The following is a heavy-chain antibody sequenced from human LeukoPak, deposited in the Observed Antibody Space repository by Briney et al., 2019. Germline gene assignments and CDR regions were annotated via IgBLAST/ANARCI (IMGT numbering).Heavy chain of an antibody. CDR3: AKEPGSGWYRALGYFDL. J-gene: IGHJ2*01. CDR2: ISYDGSNK. D-gene: IGHD6-19*01. Sequence: SLRLSCAASGFTFSSYGMHWVRQAPGKGLEWVAVISYDGSNKYYADSVKGRFTISRDNSKNTLYLQMNSLRAEDTAVYYCAKEPGSGWYRALGYFDLWGRGTLVTVSS. CDR1: GFTFSSYG. V-gene: IGHV3-30*18.